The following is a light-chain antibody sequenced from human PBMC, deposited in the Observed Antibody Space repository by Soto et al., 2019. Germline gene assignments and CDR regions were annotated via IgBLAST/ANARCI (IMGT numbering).Light chain of an antibody. Sequence: EIVMTQSPATLSVSPGDRATLSCRASQRVSSNLAWYQQKPGQAPRLLIYGASRRATGIPARFSASGSGTEFTLTISSLQPEDFAMYYCQQYGSSMYTFGLGTKLEI. CDR3: QQYGSSMYT. V-gene: IGKV3-15*01. CDR1: QRVSSN. CDR2: GAS. J-gene: IGKJ2*01.